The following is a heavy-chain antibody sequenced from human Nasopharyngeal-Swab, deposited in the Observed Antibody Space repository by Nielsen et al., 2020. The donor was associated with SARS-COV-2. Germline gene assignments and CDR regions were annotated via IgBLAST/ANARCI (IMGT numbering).Heavy chain of an antibody. J-gene: IGHJ4*02. Sequence: GESLKISCAASGFTFSDYYISWIRQAPGKGLEWVSYISVKGTNIYYDESVKGRFTISRDNAKNSRYLQLNSLRAEDTAVYYCARVGLFDYWGQGTLVTVSS. CDR1: GFTFSDYY. CDR3: ARVGLFDY. CDR2: ISVKGTNI. V-gene: IGHV3-11*04.